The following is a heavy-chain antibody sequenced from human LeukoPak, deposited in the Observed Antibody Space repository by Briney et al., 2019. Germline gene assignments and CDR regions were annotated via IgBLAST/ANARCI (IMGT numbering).Heavy chain of an antibody. CDR2: LYSGGNT. D-gene: IGHD6-19*01. Sequence: GGSLRLSCAASGFTVSSNYMSWVRQAPGKGLEWVSVLYSGGNTYYADSVKGRFTISRDNSKNTLYLQMNSLRVEDTAVYYCARAPSGWNFDCWGQGALVTVST. J-gene: IGHJ4*02. CDR3: ARAPSGWNFDC. V-gene: IGHV3-66*01. CDR1: GFTVSSNY.